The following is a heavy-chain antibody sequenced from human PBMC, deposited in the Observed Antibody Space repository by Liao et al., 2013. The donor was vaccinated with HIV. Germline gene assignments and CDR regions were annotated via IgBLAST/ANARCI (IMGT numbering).Heavy chain of an antibody. V-gene: IGHV4-59*01. CDR2: MYYAGDT. J-gene: IGHJ4*02. D-gene: IGHD3-16*01. CDR3: ASVPRGQLVNAFFDY. Sequence: VHLQESGPGLVKSSETLSLTCSVSGASMSSYYWSWIRQPPGKGLEWIGYMYYAGDTNYNPSLKSRVTISVDTSEDQFSLRLRSVTAADTAVYYCASVPRGQLVNAFFDYWGQGTLVIVSP. CDR1: GASMSSYY.